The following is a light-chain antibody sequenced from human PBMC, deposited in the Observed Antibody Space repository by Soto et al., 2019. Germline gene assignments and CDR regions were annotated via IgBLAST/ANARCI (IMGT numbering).Light chain of an antibody. CDR3: QQYDSYPLT. J-gene: IGKJ4*01. Sequence: DIQMTQSPSTLSASVGDRVTITCRASQSISSWLAWYQQKPGKAPNLLIYKTSSLESGVPSRFSGSGSGKEFTLTVNSLQPDDFATYYCQQYDSYPLTFGGGTKVEIK. CDR1: QSISSW. CDR2: KTS. V-gene: IGKV1-5*03.